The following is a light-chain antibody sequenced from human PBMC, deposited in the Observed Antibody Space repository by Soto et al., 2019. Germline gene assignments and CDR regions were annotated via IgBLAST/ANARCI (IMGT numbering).Light chain of an antibody. CDR1: QSVSSSY. CDR3: QQYGSSPIT. Sequence: EIVLTQSPCTLSLSPGERATLSCRASQSVSSSYLAWYQQKPGQAPRLLIYGASNRATGIPDRFSGSGSGTDFTLTISRLEPEDFAVYYCQQYGSSPITFGQGKRLEI. J-gene: IGKJ5*01. CDR2: GAS. V-gene: IGKV3-20*01.